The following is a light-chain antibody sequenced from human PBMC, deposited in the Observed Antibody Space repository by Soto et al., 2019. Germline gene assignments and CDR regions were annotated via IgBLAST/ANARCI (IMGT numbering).Light chain of an antibody. V-gene: IGLV4-60*02. CDR1: SGHSSYI. J-gene: IGLJ2*01. CDR3: ETWDSNTRV. Sequence: QPVLTQSSSASASLGSSVKLTCTLSSGHSSYIIAWHQQQPGKAPRYLMKLERSGSYNKGSGVPDRFSGSSSGADRYLTIFNLQLEDEADYYSETWDSNTRVFGGGTKLTVL. CDR2: LERSGSY.